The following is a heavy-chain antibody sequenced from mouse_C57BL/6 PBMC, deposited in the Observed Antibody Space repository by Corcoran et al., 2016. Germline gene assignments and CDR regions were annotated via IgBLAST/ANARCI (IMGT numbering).Heavy chain of an antibody. Sequence: EVQLQQSGPELVKPGASVKIPCKASGYTFTDYNMDWVKQSHGKSLEWIGDINPNNGGTIYNQKFKGKATLTVDKSSSTAYMELRSLTSEDTAVYYCASDYYYGSSSRYFDVWGTGTTVTVSS. J-gene: IGHJ1*03. CDR3: ASDYYYGSSSRYFDV. CDR1: GYTFTDYN. CDR2: INPNNGGT. V-gene: IGHV1-18*01. D-gene: IGHD1-1*01.